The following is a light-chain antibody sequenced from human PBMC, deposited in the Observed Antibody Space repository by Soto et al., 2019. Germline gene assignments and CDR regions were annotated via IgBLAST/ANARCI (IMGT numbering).Light chain of an antibody. CDR3: QQYNNWPPLT. J-gene: IGKJ4*01. Sequence: EIVMTQSPATPSVSPGDRVTLSCRASQNIDNNLAWYQQRPGQPPRLLIYGASTRANGIPARFSGSGSGTEFTLTISSLQSEDFAVYCCQQYNNWPPLTFGGGTKVDIK. CDR2: GAS. CDR1: QNIDNN. V-gene: IGKV3D-15*01.